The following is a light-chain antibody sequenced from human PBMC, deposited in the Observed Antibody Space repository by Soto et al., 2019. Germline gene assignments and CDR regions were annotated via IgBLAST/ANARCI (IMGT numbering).Light chain of an antibody. J-gene: IGKJ1*01. CDR2: AAS. CDR3: QRSYSIPWT. CDR1: QTISTY. Sequence: IHMTPSPSSLSASVGDRVTITCRSSQTISTYLKWYQLKPGKAPSLLIYAASSLQSGVPSRFSGSGSGTDFTLTISSLQPEDFVIYYCQRSYSIPWTFGHGTKVDIK. V-gene: IGKV1-39*01.